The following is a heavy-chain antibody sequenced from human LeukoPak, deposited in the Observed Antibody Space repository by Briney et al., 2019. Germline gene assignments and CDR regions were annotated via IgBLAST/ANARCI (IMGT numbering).Heavy chain of an antibody. D-gene: IGHD6-19*01. CDR3: VNGGVAVARY. CDR2: ISGTGGST. V-gene: IGHV3-64D*09. Sequence: QSGGSLRLSCSASGFTFSNYAMHWVRQAPGKGLEYVSAISGTGGSTYYADSVKGRFTISRDNSKNTLFLQMSSLRPEDTAVYCCVNGGVAVARYWGQGTLVTVSS. CDR1: GFTFSNYA. J-gene: IGHJ4*02.